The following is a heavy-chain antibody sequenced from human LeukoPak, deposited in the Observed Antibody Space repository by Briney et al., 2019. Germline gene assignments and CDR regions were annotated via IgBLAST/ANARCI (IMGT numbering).Heavy chain of an antibody. D-gene: IGHD3/OR15-3a*01. J-gene: IGHJ6*02. V-gene: IGHV4-34*01. CDR3: ARWTSPDYYYYGMDV. Sequence: SETLSLTCAVYGGSFSGYYWSWIRQPPGKGLEWIGEINHSGSTNYNPSLKSRVTISVDTSKNQFSLKLSSVTAADTAVYYCARWTSPDYYYYGMDVWGQGTTVTVSS. CDR2: INHSGST. CDR1: GGSFSGYY.